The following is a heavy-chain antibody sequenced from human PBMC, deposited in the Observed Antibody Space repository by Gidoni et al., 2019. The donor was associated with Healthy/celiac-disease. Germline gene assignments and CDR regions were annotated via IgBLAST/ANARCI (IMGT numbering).Heavy chain of an antibody. D-gene: IGHD2-2*01. J-gene: IGHJ3*02. V-gene: IGHV4-4*02. CDR1: GGSISSSNW. Sequence: QVQLQESGPGLVKPSGTLSLTCAVPGGSISSSNWWRWVGQPPGKGLEWIGESYHSGSTNYNPSLKSRVTISVDKSKNQFSLKLSSVTAADTAVYYCARCIVVVPAAGTLDAFDIWGQGTMVTVSS. CDR3: ARCIVVVPAAGTLDAFDI. CDR2: SYHSGST.